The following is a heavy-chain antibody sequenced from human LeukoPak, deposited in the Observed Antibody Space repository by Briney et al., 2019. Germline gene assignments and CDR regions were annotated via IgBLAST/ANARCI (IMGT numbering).Heavy chain of an antibody. Sequence: PGLSLRLSCAACGFTSRSYVMSWVRQDPGTALEWASAMSSSARTEYQAESVQGQFTITRDNSKKKLYLHMNSLRAEDTVVYYCAKRESGRTFYGGQGPLVTVPS. V-gene: IGHV3-23*01. CDR2: MSSSARTE. CDR1: GFTSRSYV. D-gene: IGHD1-1*01. J-gene: IGHJ4*02. CDR3: AKRESGRTFY.